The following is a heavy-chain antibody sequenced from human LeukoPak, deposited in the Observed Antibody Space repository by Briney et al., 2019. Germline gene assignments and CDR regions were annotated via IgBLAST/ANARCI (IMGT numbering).Heavy chain of an antibody. CDR3: ARGRGRRVYYYYMDV. Sequence: ASVKVSCKASGYTFTSYDINWVRQATGQGLEWMGWMNPNSGNTGYAQKFQGRVTITRNTSISTAYMELSSLRSEDTAVYYCARGRGRRVYYYYMDVWGKGTTVTVSS. CDR2: MNPNSGNT. V-gene: IGHV1-8*03. D-gene: IGHD3-10*01. J-gene: IGHJ6*03. CDR1: GYTFTSYD.